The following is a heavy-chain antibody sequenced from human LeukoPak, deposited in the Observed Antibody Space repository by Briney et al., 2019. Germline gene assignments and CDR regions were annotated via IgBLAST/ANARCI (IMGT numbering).Heavy chain of an antibody. V-gene: IGHV1-69*02. CDR3: ARLSDGYNFDY. CDR2: IIPILGIA. J-gene: IGHJ4*02. D-gene: IGHD5-24*01. CDR1: GGTFSSYT. Sequence: SSVKVSCKASGGTFSSYTISWVRQAPGQGLEWMGRIIPILGIANYAQKSQGRVTITADKSTSTAYMELSSLRSEDTAVYYCARLSDGYNFDYWGQGTLVTVSS.